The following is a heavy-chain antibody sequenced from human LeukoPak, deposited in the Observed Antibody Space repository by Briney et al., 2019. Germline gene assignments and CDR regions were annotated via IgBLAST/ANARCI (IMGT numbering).Heavy chain of an antibody. CDR3: SDQRSDFDY. CDR2: IRYDGNNK. V-gene: IGHV3-30*02. Sequence: PGGSQRLSCTASGFTFRSYDMLWVRQAPGKGLEWVAFIRYDGNNKLYVDSVKGRFTVSRDNSKNTLYLQMNSLRAEDTAVYYCSDQRSDFDYWGQGTLVTVSS. J-gene: IGHJ4*02. CDR1: GFTFRSYD. D-gene: IGHD2-2*01.